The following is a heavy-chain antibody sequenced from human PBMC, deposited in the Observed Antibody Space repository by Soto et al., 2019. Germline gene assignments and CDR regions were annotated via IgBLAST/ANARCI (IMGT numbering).Heavy chain of an antibody. Sequence: PSETLSLTCTVSGGSISSYYWSWIRQPPGKGLEWIGEIYHSGSTNYNPSLKSRVTISVDTSKNQFSLKLSSVTAADTAVYYCARGDYGDYDYWGQGTLVTVSS. D-gene: IGHD4-17*01. CDR2: IYHSGST. CDR3: ARGDYGDYDY. J-gene: IGHJ4*02. CDR1: GGSISSYY. V-gene: IGHV4-34*01.